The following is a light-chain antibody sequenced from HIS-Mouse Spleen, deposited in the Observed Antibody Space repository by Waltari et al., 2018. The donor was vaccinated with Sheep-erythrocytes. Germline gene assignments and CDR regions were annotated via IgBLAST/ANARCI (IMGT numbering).Light chain of an antibody. CDR3: QAWDSSTAV. Sequence: SYELTQPPSVSVSPGPSARITCSGDKLGDKYASWYQQKPGQSPVLVIYQDSKRPSGIPERFSGSNSGNTATLTISGTQAMDEADYYCQAWDSSTAVFGGGTKLTVL. CDR1: KLGDKY. CDR2: QDS. J-gene: IGLJ2*01. V-gene: IGLV3-1*01.